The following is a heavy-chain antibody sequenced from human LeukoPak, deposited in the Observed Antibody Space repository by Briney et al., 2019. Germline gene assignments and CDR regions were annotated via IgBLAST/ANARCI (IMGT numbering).Heavy chain of an antibody. D-gene: IGHD4-17*01. CDR2: ISGYNGNT. CDR3: ARDLRLGRHDDGEPFDY. V-gene: IGHV1-18*01. CDR1: GYTFTNHG. J-gene: IGHJ4*02. Sequence: GASVMVSCKTSGYTFTNHGISWVRQAPGQGLEWMGWISGYNGNTNYVQKFRGRVTMTTDTSTSTAYMELRSLSSDDTALYYCARDLRLGRHDDGEPFDYWGQGTLVTVSS.